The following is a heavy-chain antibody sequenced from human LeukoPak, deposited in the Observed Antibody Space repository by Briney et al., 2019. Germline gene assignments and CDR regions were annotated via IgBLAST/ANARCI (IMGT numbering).Heavy chain of an antibody. CDR3: ARGHGVWYYFDSSGSVFDY. Sequence: ASVKVSCKASGYTFTSYDINWVRQATGQGLEWMGWMNPNSGNTGYAQKFQGGVTMTRNTSISTAYMELSSLRSEDTAVYYCARGHGVWYYFDSSGSVFDYWGQGALVTVSS. J-gene: IGHJ4*02. D-gene: IGHD3-22*01. CDR1: GYTFTSYD. CDR2: MNPNSGNT. V-gene: IGHV1-8*01.